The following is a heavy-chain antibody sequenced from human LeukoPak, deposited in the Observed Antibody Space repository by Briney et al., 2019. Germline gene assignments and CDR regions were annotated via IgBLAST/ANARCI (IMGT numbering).Heavy chain of an antibody. CDR2: ISGSGGRT. J-gene: IGHJ4*02. Sequence: GGSLRLSCAASGFTFSSYVMSLVRQAPGKGLEWVSSISGSGGRTYYTDSVKGRFTVSRDNSKNTLYLQMNSLRAEDTAVYYCAKAGGIPYCGSDCYAPLDYWGQGTLATVSS. D-gene: IGHD2-21*02. CDR3: AKAGGIPYCGSDCYAPLDY. CDR1: GFTFSSYV. V-gene: IGHV3-23*01.